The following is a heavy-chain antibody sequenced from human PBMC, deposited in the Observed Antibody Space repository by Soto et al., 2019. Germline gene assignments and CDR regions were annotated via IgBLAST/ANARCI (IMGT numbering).Heavy chain of an antibody. CDR3: AKDWEHVVAGRLLHP. CDR2: ISYEGSNK. D-gene: IGHD6-19*01. V-gene: IGHV3-30*18. Sequence: LSLSCAASGFNFINYAMHWVRQAPGKGLEWLAIISYEGSNKYSADSVKGRFTISRDNAKNALYLQMNSLRPEDTAVYYCAKDWEHVVAGRLLHPWGQGNPVTXSS. CDR1: GFNFINYA. J-gene: IGHJ5*02.